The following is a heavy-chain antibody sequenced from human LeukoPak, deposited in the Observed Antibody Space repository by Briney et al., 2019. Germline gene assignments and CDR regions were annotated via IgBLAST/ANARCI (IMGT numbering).Heavy chain of an antibody. J-gene: IGHJ3*02. Sequence: GESLQISCKASGYSFTTHWIGWVRQMPGKGLEWMGIIYPGDSDTRYGPSFQGQVTISADKSISTAYLQWSSLKASDTAMYYCASIAAAVNDAFDIWGQGTMVTVSS. CDR1: GYSFTTHW. D-gene: IGHD6-13*01. CDR3: ASIAAAVNDAFDI. V-gene: IGHV5-51*01. CDR2: IYPGDSDT.